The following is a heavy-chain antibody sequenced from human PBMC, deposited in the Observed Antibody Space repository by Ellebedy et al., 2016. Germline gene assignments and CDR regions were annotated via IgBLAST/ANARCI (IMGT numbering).Heavy chain of an antibody. D-gene: IGHD2-15*01. CDR1: GFTFSSYA. CDR2: ISYDGINK. CDR3: AREGGVVPATLFEGYGMDV. J-gene: IGHJ6*02. Sequence: GGSLRLSCAASGFTFSSYAMHWVRQAPGKGLEWVAVISYDGINKYYADSVKGRFTISRGNSKNTLYLQMNSLRAEDTAVYYCAREGGVVPATLFEGYGMDVWGQGTTVTVSS. V-gene: IGHV3-30-3*01.